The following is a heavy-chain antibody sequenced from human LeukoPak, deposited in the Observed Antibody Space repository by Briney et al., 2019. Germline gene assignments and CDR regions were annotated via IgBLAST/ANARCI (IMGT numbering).Heavy chain of an antibody. V-gene: IGHV3-23*01. CDR1: GFTFSNYA. Sequence: GGSLRLSCAASGFTFSNYAMTWVRQAPGKGLEWVSAINNDGSYTHYADSVKGRFTISRDNSKNTLYLQMTSLTAEDTAVYFRADRPIGMAGKPNYYFDYWGQGTLVTVSS. CDR3: ADRPIGMAGKPNYYFDY. CDR2: INNDGSYT. J-gene: IGHJ4*02. D-gene: IGHD6-19*01.